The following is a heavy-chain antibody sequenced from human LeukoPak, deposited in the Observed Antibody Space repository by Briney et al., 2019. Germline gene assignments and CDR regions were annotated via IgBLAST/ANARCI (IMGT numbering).Heavy chain of an antibody. CDR1: GGSISSYY. CDR3: ARGFMITFGGVIADGAFDI. CDR2: IYYSGIT. D-gene: IGHD3-16*02. J-gene: IGHJ3*02. Sequence: SETLSLTCTVSGGSISSYYWSWIRQPPGKGLEWIGYIYYSGITNYNPSLKSRVSISVDTSKNQFSLKLSSVTAADTAVYYCARGFMITFGGVIADGAFDIWGQGTMVTVSS. V-gene: IGHV4-59*01.